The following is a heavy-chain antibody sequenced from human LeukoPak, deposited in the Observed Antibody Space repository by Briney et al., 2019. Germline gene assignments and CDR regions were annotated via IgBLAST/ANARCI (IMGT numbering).Heavy chain of an antibody. CDR2: ISYDGSNK. V-gene: IGHV3-30-3*01. CDR1: GFTFSSYA. Sequence: PGGSLRLSCAASGFTFSSYAMHWVRQAPGKGLEWVAVISYDGSNKYYADSVKGRFTISRDNSKNTLYLQMNSLRAEDTAVYYCAKGASSSPRGPNWFDPWGQGTLVTVSS. CDR3: AKGASSSPRGPNWFDP. D-gene: IGHD6-13*01. J-gene: IGHJ5*02.